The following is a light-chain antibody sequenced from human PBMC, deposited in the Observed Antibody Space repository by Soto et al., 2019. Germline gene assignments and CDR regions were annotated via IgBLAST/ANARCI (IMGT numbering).Light chain of an antibody. CDR3: CSYAGSSSFV. J-gene: IGLJ1*01. Sequence: QSALTQPASVSGSPGQSITISCTGTSSDVGSYNFVSWYQQHPGKAPKLMIYEGSKRPSGVSNRFSGSKSGNTASLTISGLQAEDEADYYCCSYAGSSSFVIGTGTKLTVL. CDR1: SSDVGSYNF. CDR2: EGS. V-gene: IGLV2-23*03.